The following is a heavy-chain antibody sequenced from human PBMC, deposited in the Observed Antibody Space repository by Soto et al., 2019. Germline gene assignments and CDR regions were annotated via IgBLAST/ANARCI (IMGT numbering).Heavy chain of an antibody. V-gene: IGHV1-3*01. CDR1: GYIFTSLA. D-gene: IGHD1-1*01. Sequence: ASVKVYCKASGYIFTSLAMHWVRQAPGQRLEWMGWINPGNGNTKYSQSFQGRVTITRDTSASTAYMELSSLRSEDTAVYFCARDLDAYNSTGYWGQGTLVTVSS. J-gene: IGHJ4*02. CDR2: INPGNGNT. CDR3: ARDLDAYNSTGY.